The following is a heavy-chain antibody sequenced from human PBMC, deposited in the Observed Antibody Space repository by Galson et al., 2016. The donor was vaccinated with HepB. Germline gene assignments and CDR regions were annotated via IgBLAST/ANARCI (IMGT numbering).Heavy chain of an antibody. CDR1: GGSIFNYY. J-gene: IGHJ4*02. V-gene: IGHV4-59*01. D-gene: IGHD2-8*01. Sequence: LSLTCSVSGGSIFNYYWSWIRQPPGKGLEWIGYTYHSGSTVYKPSLKSRVTMSVDTSKNQVSLRLSSVTAADTAVYYCVRGVGFDYWGQGTLVTVSS. CDR2: TYHSGST. CDR3: VRGVGFDY.